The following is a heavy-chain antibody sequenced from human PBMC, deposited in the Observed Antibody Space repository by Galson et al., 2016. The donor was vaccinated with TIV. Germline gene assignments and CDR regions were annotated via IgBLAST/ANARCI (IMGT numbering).Heavy chain of an antibody. D-gene: IGHD2-2*02. CDR1: GGTFSTYV. CDR3: AKVSRYCIGTTCYSGPRHFDY. J-gene: IGHJ4*02. V-gene: IGHV1-69*13. Sequence: SVKVSCKASGGTFSTYVINWVRQAPGQGLEWMGGVIPIFGTANYAQKFQGRVTITADESTSTAYMDLRSLRSDDTAVYYCAKVSRYCIGTTCYSGPRHFDYWGQGTLVIVSS. CDR2: VIPIFGTA.